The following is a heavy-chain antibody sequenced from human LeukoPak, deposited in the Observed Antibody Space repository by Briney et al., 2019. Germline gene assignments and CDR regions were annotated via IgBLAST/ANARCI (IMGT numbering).Heavy chain of an antibody. CDR1: GFTFSSYW. D-gene: IGHD4-17*01. V-gene: IGHV3-74*01. CDR2: INSDGSST. Sequence: PGGSLRLSCAASGFTFSSYWMHWVRQAPGKGPVWVSRINSDGSSTSYADSVKGRFTISRDNAKNTLYLQMNSLRAEDTAVYYCARDPYGDYDFDYWGQGTLVTVSS. CDR3: ARDPYGDYDFDY. J-gene: IGHJ4*02.